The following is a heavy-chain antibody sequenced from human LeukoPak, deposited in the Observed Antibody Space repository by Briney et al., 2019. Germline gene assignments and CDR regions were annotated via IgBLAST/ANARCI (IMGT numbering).Heavy chain of an antibody. D-gene: IGHD3-10*01. J-gene: IGHJ4*02. CDR2: IIPIFGTA. V-gene: IGHV1-69*13. Sequence: ASVKVSCKASGGTFSSYAISWVRQAPGQGLEWMGGIIPIFGTANYAQKFQGRVTITADESTSTAYMELSSLRSEDTAAYYCAKGSRAQGYYFDFWGQGTLVTVSS. CDR1: GGTFSSYA. CDR3: AKGSRAQGYYFDF.